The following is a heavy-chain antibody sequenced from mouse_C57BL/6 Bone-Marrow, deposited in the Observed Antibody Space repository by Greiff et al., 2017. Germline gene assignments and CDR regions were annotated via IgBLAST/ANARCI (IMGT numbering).Heavy chain of an antibody. CDR1: GYTFTSYW. V-gene: IGHV1-55*01. CDR2: LYPGSGST. D-gene: IGHD1-1*01. CDR3: ARGGYGSRGFDY. J-gene: IGHJ2*03. Sequence: QVQLQQSGAELVKPGASVKMSCKASGYTFTSYWITWVKQRPGQGLEWIGDLYPGSGSTNYNETFKGKATLTVDTSSSTAYMQRRSLTSADSAVYDCARGGYGSRGFDYGGRGTGRTVSA.